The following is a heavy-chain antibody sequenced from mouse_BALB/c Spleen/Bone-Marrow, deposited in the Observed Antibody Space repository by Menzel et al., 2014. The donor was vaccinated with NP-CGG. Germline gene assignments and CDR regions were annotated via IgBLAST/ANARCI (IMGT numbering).Heavy chain of an antibody. CDR3: GRGGTVVTKGSTYWYFDL. D-gene: IGHD1-1*01. Sequence: VQLKQSGPDLVKPGASVKISCKASGYSFSGYFMNWVKQSHGKSLEWIGRINPYNGKSFYNQKFKDKATLTVDKSSTTAHMDLLSPTSEDSAVYYCGRGGTVVTKGSTYWYFDLWGAGTTVTVSS. CDR2: INPYNGKS. V-gene: IGHV1-37*01. J-gene: IGHJ1*01. CDR1: GYSFSGYF.